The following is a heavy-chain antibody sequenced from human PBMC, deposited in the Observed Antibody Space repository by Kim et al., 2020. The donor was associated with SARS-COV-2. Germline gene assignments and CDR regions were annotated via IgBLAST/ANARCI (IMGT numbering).Heavy chain of an antibody. Sequence: VKGRFPISRDESKNTAYLQMNSLKTEDTAVYYCTSSLPATPNYYYYGMDVWGQGTTVTVSS. J-gene: IGHJ6*02. V-gene: IGHV3-73*01. CDR3: TSSLPATPNYYYYGMDV. D-gene: IGHD2-2*01.